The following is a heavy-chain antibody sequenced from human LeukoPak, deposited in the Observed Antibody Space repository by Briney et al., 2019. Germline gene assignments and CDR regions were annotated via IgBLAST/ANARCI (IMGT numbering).Heavy chain of an antibody. Sequence: ASVKVSCKASGFTFTSSAVQWVRQARGQRLEWIGWIVVGSGNTNYAQKFQERVTITRDMSTSKAYMELSSLRSEDTAVYYCAASQGPVLLYGPRGFDPWGQGTLVTASS. CDR2: IVVGSGNT. CDR3: AASQGPVLLYGPRGFDP. J-gene: IGHJ5*02. D-gene: IGHD3-10*01. V-gene: IGHV1-58*01. CDR1: GFTFTSSA.